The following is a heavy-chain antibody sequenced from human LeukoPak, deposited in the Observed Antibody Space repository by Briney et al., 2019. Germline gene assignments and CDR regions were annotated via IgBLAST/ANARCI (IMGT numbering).Heavy chain of an antibody. CDR3: ARDISSWGFDY. CDR1: GFTFSRYS. V-gene: IGHV3-74*01. J-gene: IGHJ4*02. D-gene: IGHD6-13*01. Sequence: GGSLRLSCAASGFTFSRYSMHWVRQAPGKGLVWVSHVNSDGSGTDYADSVKGRFTISRDNAKNTLYLQMNSLRVEDTAVYYCARDISSWGFDYWGQGTLVTVSS. CDR2: VNSDGSGT.